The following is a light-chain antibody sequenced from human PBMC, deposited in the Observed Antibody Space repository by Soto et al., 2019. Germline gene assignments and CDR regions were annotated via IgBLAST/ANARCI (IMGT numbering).Light chain of an antibody. CDR1: QSVSSY. CDR2: DAS. Sequence: EIVLTQSPATLSLSPGERATLSCRASQSVSSYLSWYQQKPGQAPRLLIYDASNRATGIPARFSGSGSGTDFPLTISSLEPEDFAVYYCQQRSNSWTFGQGTKLEIK. V-gene: IGKV3-11*01. CDR3: QQRSNSWT. J-gene: IGKJ1*01.